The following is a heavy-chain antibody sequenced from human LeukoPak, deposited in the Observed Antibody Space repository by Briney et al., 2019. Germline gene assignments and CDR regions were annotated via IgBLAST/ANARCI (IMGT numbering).Heavy chain of an antibody. V-gene: IGHV1-18*01. D-gene: IGHD3-22*01. CDR3: ARDEPPRGYYDSSGSTVEAAFDI. CDR1: GYTFTDFG. J-gene: IGHJ3*02. CDR2: VSAYNGKT. Sequence: GASVKVSCKASGYTFTDFGISWVRQAPGQGLEWMAWVSAYNGKTNYLQKLQGRVTMTTDTSTSTAYMELRSLRSDDTAVYYCARDEPPRGYYDSSGSTVEAAFDIWGQGTMVTVSS.